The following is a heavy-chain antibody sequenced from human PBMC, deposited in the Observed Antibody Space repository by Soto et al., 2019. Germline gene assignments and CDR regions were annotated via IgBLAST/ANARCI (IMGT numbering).Heavy chain of an antibody. Sequence: SETLSLTCTVSGGSISSSNWWSWVRQPPGKGLEWIGEIYHSGSTNYNPSLKSRVTISVDKSKNQFSLKLTSVTAADTAVYYCARNYGLVAFDIWGQGTMVTVSS. J-gene: IGHJ3*02. CDR1: GGSISSSNW. CDR2: IYHSGST. CDR3: ARNYGLVAFDI. V-gene: IGHV4-4*02. D-gene: IGHD4-17*01.